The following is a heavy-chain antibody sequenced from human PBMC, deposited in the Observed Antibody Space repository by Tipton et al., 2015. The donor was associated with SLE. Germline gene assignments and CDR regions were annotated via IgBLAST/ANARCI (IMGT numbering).Heavy chain of an antibody. CDR2: INPNSGGT. CDR3: ARDGSGSYQGHWFDP. Sequence: QLVQSGAEVKKPGASVKVSCKASGYTFTGYYMHWVRQAPGQGLEWMGRINPNSGGTNYAQKFQGRVTMTRDTSISTAYMELSRLRSDDTAVYYCARDGSGSYQGHWFDPWGQGTLVTVSS. J-gene: IGHJ5*02. CDR1: GYTFTGYY. V-gene: IGHV1-2*06. D-gene: IGHD3-10*01.